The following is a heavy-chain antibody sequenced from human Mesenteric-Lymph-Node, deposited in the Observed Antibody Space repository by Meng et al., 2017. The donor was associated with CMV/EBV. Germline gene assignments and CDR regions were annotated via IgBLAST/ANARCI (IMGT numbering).Heavy chain of an antibody. CDR3: ARGGKLQSDSSGHYAYWFDP. D-gene: IGHD3-22*01. V-gene: IGHV3-7*01. Sequence: GGSLRLSCAASGFTFSSYWMSWVRQAPGKGLEWVANIKQDGSEKYYVDSVKGRFTISRDNAKNSLYLQMNSLRAEDTAVYYCARGGKLQSDSSGHYAYWFDPWGQGTLVTVSS. CDR2: IKQDGSEK. J-gene: IGHJ5*02. CDR1: GFTFSSYW.